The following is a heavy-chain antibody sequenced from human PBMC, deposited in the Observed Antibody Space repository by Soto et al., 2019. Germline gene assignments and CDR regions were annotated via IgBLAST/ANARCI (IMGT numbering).Heavy chain of an antibody. CDR1: GFTFSSYD. CDR2: ISSDGSNK. V-gene: IGHV3-30*18. Sequence: VQLVESGGGVVQPGRSLRLSCAASGFTFSSYDFHWVRQAPGKGLEWVAVISSDGSNKYYAVSVKGRFTISRDNSKNTLYLQMSSLRVEDTAVYYCAKLLIRGSDYWGQGTLVAVSS. CDR3: AKLLIRGSDY. D-gene: IGHD3-16*01. J-gene: IGHJ4*02.